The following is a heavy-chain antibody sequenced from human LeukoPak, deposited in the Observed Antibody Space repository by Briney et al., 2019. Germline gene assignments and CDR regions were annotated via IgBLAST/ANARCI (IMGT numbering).Heavy chain of an antibody. V-gene: IGHV4-34*01. J-gene: IGHJ4*02. Sequence: SETLSLTCAVYGGSFSGYYWSWIRQPPGKGLEWIGEINHSGSTNYNPSLKSRVTMSVDTSKNQFSLNLKSVTPEDTAVYYCARNLIPEQLVLNFWGQGILVTVSS. CDR3: ARNLIPEQLVLNF. D-gene: IGHD6-13*01. CDR2: INHSGST. CDR1: GGSFSGYY.